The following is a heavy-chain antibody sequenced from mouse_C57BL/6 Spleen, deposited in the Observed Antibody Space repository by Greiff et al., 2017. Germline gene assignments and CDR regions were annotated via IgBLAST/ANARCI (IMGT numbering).Heavy chain of an antibody. Sequence: EVKLVESGGGLVQPKGSLKLSCAASGFTFNTYAMHWVRPAPGTGLEWVALIRSKSSNYATYYADSVKDRFTISREDSQSMLYLQMNNLETGYTAMYYCVEDGELYGSGGAWFAYWGQGTLVTVSA. J-gene: IGHJ3*01. V-gene: IGHV10-3*01. CDR3: VEDGELYGSGGAWFAY. D-gene: IGHD1-1*02. CDR2: IRSKSSNYAT. CDR1: GFTFNTYA.